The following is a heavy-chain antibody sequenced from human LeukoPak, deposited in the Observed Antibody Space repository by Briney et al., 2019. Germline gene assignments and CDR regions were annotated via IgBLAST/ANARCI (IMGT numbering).Heavy chain of an antibody. J-gene: IGHJ3*02. CDR3: ARGRTMDGSTPPFEI. D-gene: IGHD4/OR15-4a*01. CDR1: GYTFTNYY. V-gene: IGHV1-2*02. CDR2: IDPNTGDT. Sequence: ASVKVSCKTPGYTFTNYYMHWVRQAPGQGLEWMGWIDPNTGDTNYSQNIQGRATMTRDTSIDTAYMEFTSLGSDDTAVYYCARGRTMDGSTPPFEIWGQGTMVTVSS.